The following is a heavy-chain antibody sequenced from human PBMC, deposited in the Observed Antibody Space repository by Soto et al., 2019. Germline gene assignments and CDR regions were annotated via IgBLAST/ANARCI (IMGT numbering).Heavy chain of an antibody. CDR2: MNPNSGNT. V-gene: IGHV1-8*01. CDR3: ARGSWFGELSNFDY. CDR1: GYTFSTYD. D-gene: IGHD3-10*01. Sequence: ASVKVSCKASGYTFSTYDINWVRQATGQGLEWLGWMNPNSGNTAYAQKFQGRVTMTRNTSISTAYMELSSLRSDDTAVYYCARGSWFGELSNFDYWGQGTLVTVSS. J-gene: IGHJ4*02.